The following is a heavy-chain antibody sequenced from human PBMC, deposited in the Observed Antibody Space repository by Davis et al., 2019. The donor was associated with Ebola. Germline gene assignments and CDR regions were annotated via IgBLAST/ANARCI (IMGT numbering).Heavy chain of an antibody. CDR1: GFNVRSTY. CDR3: ARPYSTVWYHFDYFDY. CDR2: TYTSCTT. V-gene: IGHV3-66*04. D-gene: IGHD6-19*01. J-gene: IGHJ4*02. Sequence: GESLKISCEASGFNVRSTYMSWVRQAPGRGLEWIAVTYTSCTTRCVDYADSVKGRFTVSRDNSKNTVFRQMNSLTAEDTAIYYCARPYSTVWYHFDYFDYWGQGIPVTVSS.